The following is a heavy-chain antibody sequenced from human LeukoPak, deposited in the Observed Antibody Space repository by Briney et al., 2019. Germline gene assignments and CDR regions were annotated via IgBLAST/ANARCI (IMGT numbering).Heavy chain of an antibody. Sequence: SETLSLTCTVSGGSISSYYWSWIRQPPGKGLEWIGDIYYSWSTNYNPSLKSRVTISVDTSKNQFSLKLISVTAADTAVYYCARAFTNPHYDFWSGYPQTNWFDPWGQGTLVTVSS. V-gene: IGHV4-59*01. CDR1: GGSISSYY. D-gene: IGHD3-3*01. CDR3: ARAFTNPHYDFWSGYPQTNWFDP. J-gene: IGHJ5*02. CDR2: IYYSWST.